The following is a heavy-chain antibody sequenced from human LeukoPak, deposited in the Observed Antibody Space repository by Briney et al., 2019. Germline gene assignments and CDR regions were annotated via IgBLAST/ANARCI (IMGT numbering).Heavy chain of an antibody. D-gene: IGHD3-22*01. V-gene: IGHV3-21*01. CDR1: GFTFSSYS. CDR3: ARGPYYYDSSGYYFDY. J-gene: IGHJ4*02. CDR2: ISSSSSNR. Sequence: GSLRLSCAASGFTFSSYSMNWVRQAPGKGLEWVSSISSSSSNRYHAHSVKGRFTISRDNAKNSLYLQMNSLRAEDTAVYYCARGPYYYDSSGYYFDYWGQGTLVTVSS.